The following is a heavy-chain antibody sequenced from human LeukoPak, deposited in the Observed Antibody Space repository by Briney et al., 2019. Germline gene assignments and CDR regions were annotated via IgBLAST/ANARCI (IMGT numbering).Heavy chain of an antibody. V-gene: IGHV3-23*01. CDR2: ISGSGSST. CDR1: GLTFSSYA. J-gene: IGHJ6*03. Sequence: GGSLRLSCAASGLTFSSYAMSWVRQAPGKGLEWVSAISGSGSSTYYADSVKGRFTISRDNSKNTLYLQMNSLRAEDTAVYYCATELALDFWSPYPYYMDVWGKGTTVTVSS. D-gene: IGHD3-3*01. CDR3: ATELALDFWSPYPYYMDV.